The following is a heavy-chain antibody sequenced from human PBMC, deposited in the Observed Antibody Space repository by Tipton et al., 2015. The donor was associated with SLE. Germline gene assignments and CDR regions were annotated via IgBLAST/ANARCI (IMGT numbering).Heavy chain of an antibody. CDR2: ISGSGGST. CDR1: GFTFSSYA. CDR3: AKDSCSGGSCYSY. D-gene: IGHD2-15*01. J-gene: IGHJ4*02. V-gene: IGHV3-23*01. Sequence: SLRLSCAASGFTFSSYAMGRVRQAPGKGLEWVSAISGSGGSTYYADSVKGRFTISRDNSKNTLYLQMNSLRAEDTAVYYCAKDSCSGGSCYSYWGQGTLVTVSS.